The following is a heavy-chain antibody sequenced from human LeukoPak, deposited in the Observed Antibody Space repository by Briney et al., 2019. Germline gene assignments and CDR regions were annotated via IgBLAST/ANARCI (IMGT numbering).Heavy chain of an antibody. CDR2: ISHDGGNK. J-gene: IGHJ4*02. Sequence: GALRLSCAASEFTFSSYTMHWVRQAPDKGLEWVAVISHDGGNKYYADSVKGRFTISRDNSKNTLYLQMNGLRAEETAMYYCATPYTSGWSLYFDNWGQGTLVTVSS. CDR3: ATPYTSGWSLYFDN. CDR1: EFTFSSYT. D-gene: IGHD6-19*01. V-gene: IGHV3-30-3*01.